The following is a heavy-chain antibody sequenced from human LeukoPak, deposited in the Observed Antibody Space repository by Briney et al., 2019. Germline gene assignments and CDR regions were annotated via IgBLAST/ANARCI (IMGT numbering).Heavy chain of an antibody. D-gene: IGHD2-2*01. J-gene: IGHJ4*02. CDR3: ARVWSSTSPNDY. V-gene: IGHV3-23*01. CDR1: GFTFSSYA. CDR2: ISGSGGST. Sequence: AGGSLRLSCAVSGFTFSSYAMSWVRQAPGKGLEWVSAISGSGGSTYYADSVKGRFTISRDNAKNSLYLQMNSLRAEDTAVYYCARVWSSTSPNDYWGQGTLVTVSS.